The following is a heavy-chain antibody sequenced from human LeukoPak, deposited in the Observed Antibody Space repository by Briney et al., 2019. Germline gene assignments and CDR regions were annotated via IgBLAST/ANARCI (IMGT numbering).Heavy chain of an antibody. D-gene: IGHD5-18*01. CDR2: ITDDGSEV. CDR1: GFTFSSYT. Sequence: GGSLRLSCAASGFTFSSYTMHWVRQAPGKGLEWVAAITDDGSEVYYSDSAKGRFTISRDNSKNTLYLQMNSLRAEDTAVYYCARDSRGYSYGWFDPWGQGTLVTVSS. CDR3: ARDSRGYSYGWFDP. V-gene: IGHV3-30-3*01. J-gene: IGHJ5*02.